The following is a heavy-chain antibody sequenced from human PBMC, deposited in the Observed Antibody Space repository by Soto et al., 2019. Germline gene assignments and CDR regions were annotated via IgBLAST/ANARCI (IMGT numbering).Heavy chain of an antibody. V-gene: IGHV3-23*01. J-gene: IGHJ4*02. CDR2: ISGNGGST. CDR1: GFTFSVYA. D-gene: IGHD6-6*01. CDR3: AKDRTFGPPLVRFDS. Sequence: GGSLRLSCGASGFTFSVYAMTWVRQAPGKGLEWVSAISGNGGSTYYADSVKGRFTISRDNSKSTLHLQMNSLRVEDTAVYYCAKDRTFGPPLVRFDSWGQGTLVTVSS.